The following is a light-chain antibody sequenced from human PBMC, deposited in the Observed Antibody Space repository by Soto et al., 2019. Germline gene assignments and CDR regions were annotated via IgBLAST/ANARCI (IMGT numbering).Light chain of an antibody. J-gene: IGKJ1*01. CDR1: QSVSSSY. V-gene: IGKV3-20*01. Sequence: EIVMTQSPATLSVSPGERATLCCRASQSVSSSYLAWYQQKPGQAPRLLIYGASSRATGIPDRFSGSGSGTDFTLTISRLEPEDFAVYYCQQYGSSPWTFGQGTKVDIK. CDR3: QQYGSSPWT. CDR2: GAS.